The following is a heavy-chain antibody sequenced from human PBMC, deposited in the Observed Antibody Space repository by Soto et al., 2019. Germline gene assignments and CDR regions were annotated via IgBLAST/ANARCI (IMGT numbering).Heavy chain of an antibody. D-gene: IGHD3-3*01. Sequence: GGSLRLSCVASGFTVRSNYMSWVRQAPGKGLEWLSVIYSDGSTYFADSVKGRFTISGDNSKNTLYLQMNSQRAEDTAVYYCAKARAQYYDFWSGYPVDYWGQGTLVTVSS. J-gene: IGHJ4*02. CDR3: AKARAQYYDFWSGYPVDY. V-gene: IGHV3-66*01. CDR1: GFTVRSNY. CDR2: IYSDGST.